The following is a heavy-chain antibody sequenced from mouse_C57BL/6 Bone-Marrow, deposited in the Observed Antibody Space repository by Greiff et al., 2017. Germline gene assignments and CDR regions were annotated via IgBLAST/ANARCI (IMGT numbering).Heavy chain of an antibody. CDR2: IYPGSGST. CDR1: GYNFTSYW. Sequence: QVQLQQSGAELVKPGASVKMSCKASGYNFTSYWITWVKQRTGQGLEWIGDIYPGSGSTNYNEKFKGKATMTADKSSSTTYMQLSSLTAEDSAVYYCARADYDYDVGAMGGWGKGASVTVAS. D-gene: IGHD2-4*01. V-gene: IGHV1-55*01. J-gene: IGHJ4*01. CDR3: ARADYDYDVGAMGG.